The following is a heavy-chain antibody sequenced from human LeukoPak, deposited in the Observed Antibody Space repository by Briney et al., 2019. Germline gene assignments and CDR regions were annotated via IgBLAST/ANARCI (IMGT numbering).Heavy chain of an antibody. D-gene: IGHD3-22*01. Sequence: PSETLSLTCTVSGGSISSSSYYWGWIRQPPGKGLEWIGSIYYSGSTYYNPSLKSRVTISVDTSKNQFSLKLSSVTAADTAVYYYAGSYDSGGSFDAWGQGTLVTASS. CDR2: IYYSGST. J-gene: IGHJ4*02. CDR3: AGSYDSGGSFDA. V-gene: IGHV4-39*01. CDR1: GGSISSSSYY.